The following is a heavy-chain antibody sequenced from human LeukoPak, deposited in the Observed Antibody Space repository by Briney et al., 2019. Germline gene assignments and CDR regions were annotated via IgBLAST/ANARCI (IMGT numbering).Heavy chain of an antibody. CDR1: GYTLTELS. CDR3: ARGRYYGSGSYNHWFDP. CDR2: FDPEDGET. Sequence: ASVEVSCKVSGYTLTELSMHWVRQAPGKGLEWMGGFDPEDGETIYAQKFQGRVTITADESTSTAYMELSSLRSEDTAVYYCARGRYYGSGSYNHWFDPWGQGTLVTVSS. J-gene: IGHJ5*02. D-gene: IGHD3-10*01. V-gene: IGHV1-24*01.